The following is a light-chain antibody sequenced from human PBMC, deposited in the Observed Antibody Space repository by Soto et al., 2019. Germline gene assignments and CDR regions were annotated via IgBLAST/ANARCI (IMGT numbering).Light chain of an antibody. V-gene: IGLV2-14*01. Sequence: QSVLTQPASVSGSPGQSITISCTGTGSDIGAYNTVAWYQQHPRRVPKLMICEVTNRPSGISNRFSGSKSGNTASLTISGLQAEDEGDYYCSSYTRGNTYVFGTGTKVTVL. CDR2: EVT. CDR3: SSYTRGNTYV. CDR1: GSDIGAYNT. J-gene: IGLJ1*01.